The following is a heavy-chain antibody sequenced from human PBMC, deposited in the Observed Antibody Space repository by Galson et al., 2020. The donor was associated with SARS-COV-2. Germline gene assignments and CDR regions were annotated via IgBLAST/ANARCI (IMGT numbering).Heavy chain of an antibody. V-gene: IGHV4-31*03. J-gene: IGHJ6*03. CDR3: ARGSRYCSSTSCFEYYYYYYMDV. CDR1: GGSISSGGYY. Sequence: SETLSLTCTVSGGSISSGGYYWSWIRQHPGKGLEWIGYIYYSGSTYYNPSLKSRVTISVDTSKNQFSLKLSSVTAADTAVYYCARGSRYCSSTSCFEYYYYYYMDVWGKGTTVTVSS. D-gene: IGHD2-2*01. CDR2: IYYSGST.